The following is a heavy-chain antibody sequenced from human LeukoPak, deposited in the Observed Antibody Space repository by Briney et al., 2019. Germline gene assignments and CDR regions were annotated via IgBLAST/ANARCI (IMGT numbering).Heavy chain of an antibody. V-gene: IGHV4-39*07. Sequence: PSETLSLTCVVSGGSISSTSYYWGWIRQPPGKGLEWIGSIYYSGSTYYSPSLKSRVTISVDTSKNQFSLKLSSVTAADTAVYYCAGNYYGSGSYADFDYWGQGTLVTVSS. D-gene: IGHD3-10*01. CDR2: IYYSGST. CDR1: GGSISSTSYY. J-gene: IGHJ4*02. CDR3: AGNYYGSGSYADFDY.